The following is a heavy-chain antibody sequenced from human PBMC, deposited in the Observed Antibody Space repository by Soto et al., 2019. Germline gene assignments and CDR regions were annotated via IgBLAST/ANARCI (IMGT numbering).Heavy chain of an antibody. V-gene: IGHV3-30*18. D-gene: IGHD2-21*01. Sequence: GGSLRLSCAASGFTFSSYGMHWVRQAPGKGLEWVAVISYDGSNKYYADSVKGRFTISRDNSKNTLYLQMNSLRAEDTAVYYCAKGRLYFDYWGQGTLVTVSS. CDR3: AKGRLYFDY. J-gene: IGHJ4*02. CDR1: GFTFSSYG. CDR2: ISYDGSNK.